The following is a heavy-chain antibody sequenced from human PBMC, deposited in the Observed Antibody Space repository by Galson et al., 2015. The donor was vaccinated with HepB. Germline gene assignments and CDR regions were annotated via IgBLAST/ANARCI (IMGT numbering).Heavy chain of an antibody. CDR1: GFTFSTYW. J-gene: IGHJ3*02. V-gene: IGHV3-7*03. D-gene: IGHD3-22*01. CDR2: IKEDGSDE. Sequence: SLRLSCAASGFTFSTYWMSWVRQAPGKGLEWVANIKEDGSDEYYVDSVKGRFTISRDNAKNPLYLQMNSLRAEDTALYYCAREVPSSHSMIEAFDIWGQGTMLTVSS. CDR3: AREVPSSHSMIEAFDI.